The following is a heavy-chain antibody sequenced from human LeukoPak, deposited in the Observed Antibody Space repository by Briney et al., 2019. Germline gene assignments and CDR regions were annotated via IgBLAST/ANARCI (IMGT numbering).Heavy chain of an antibody. CDR3: ARGSVVVVARIYYYYMDV. CDR2: TYYRSKWYN. V-gene: IGHV6-1*01. Sequence: SQTLSLTCAISGDSVSSNSAAWNWIRQSPSRGLEWLGRTYYRSKWYNDYAVSVKSRITINPDTSKNQFSLQLNSVTPEDTAVYYCARGSVVVVARIYYYYMDVWGKGTTVTVSS. CDR1: GDSVSSNSAA. J-gene: IGHJ6*03. D-gene: IGHD2-15*01.